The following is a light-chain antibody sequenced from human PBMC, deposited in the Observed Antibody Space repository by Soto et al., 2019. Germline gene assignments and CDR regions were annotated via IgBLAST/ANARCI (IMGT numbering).Light chain of an antibody. J-gene: IGLJ1*01. CDR2: EVN. V-gene: IGLV2-14*01. CDR1: SSDVGGYDY. Sequence: QSALTQPASVSGSPGQSVTISCTGASSDVGGYDYVSWYQQHPGNAPKLILYEVNNRPSGVSNHFSGSKSGNTASLIISGLQADDEADYYCSSYSTTSTLVFGSGTKLTVL. CDR3: SSYSTTSTLV.